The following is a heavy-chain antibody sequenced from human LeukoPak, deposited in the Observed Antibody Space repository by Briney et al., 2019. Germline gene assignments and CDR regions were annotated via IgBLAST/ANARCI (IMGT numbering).Heavy chain of an antibody. D-gene: IGHD3-10*01. J-gene: IGHJ6*03. V-gene: IGHV3-33*01. CDR3: ARDRYYGSGTYDYYYYMDV. CDR1: GFTFSRYG. Sequence: GGSLRLSCAASGFTFSRYGMHWVRQAPGKGLEGVAVIWHDGSNKNYADSVKGRFTMSRDNSKNTVYLQMNSLRAEDTAVYYCARDRYYGSGTYDYYYYMDVWGTGTTVTVSS. CDR2: IWHDGSNK.